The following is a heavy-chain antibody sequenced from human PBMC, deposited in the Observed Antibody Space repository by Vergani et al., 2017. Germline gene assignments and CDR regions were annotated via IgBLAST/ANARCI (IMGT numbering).Heavy chain of an antibody. CDR3: AKGVYCSSTSCYEGRGYYYGMGV. CDR1: GFTFSSYA. J-gene: IGHJ6*02. D-gene: IGHD2-2*01. V-gene: IGHV3-23*01. Sequence: EVQLLESGGGLVQPGGSLRLSCAASGFTFSSYAMSWVRQVPGKGLTWVSGISGSGGNTYYANSVKGRFTISRDNSKNTLYLQMNSLRSDDTAVYYCAKGVYCSSTSCYEGRGYYYGMGVWGQ. CDR2: ISGSGGNT.